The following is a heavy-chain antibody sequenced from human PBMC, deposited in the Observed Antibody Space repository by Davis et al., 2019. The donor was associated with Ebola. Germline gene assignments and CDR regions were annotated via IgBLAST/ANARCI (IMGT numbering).Heavy chain of an antibody. D-gene: IGHD5-12*01. J-gene: IGHJ6*04. CDR3: ARRGYSGLSSGMDV. Sequence: PGGSLRLSCKGSGYSFTNYWIAWVRQMPGKGLEWMGIIYPGDSDTRYSPSFRGQVTISVDKSISTAYLQWSSLKASDTAMYYCARRGYSGLSSGMDVWGKGTTVTVSS. CDR2: IYPGDSDT. V-gene: IGHV5-51*01. CDR1: GYSFTNYW.